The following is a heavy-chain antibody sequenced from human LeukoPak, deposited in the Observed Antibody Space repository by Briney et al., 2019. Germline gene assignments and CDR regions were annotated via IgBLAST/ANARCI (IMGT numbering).Heavy chain of an antibody. J-gene: IGHJ6*03. CDR2: IYTSGST. V-gene: IGHV4-4*09. CDR3: ATLNSDYDFWSGYYSTYYYYYMDV. D-gene: IGHD3-3*01. CDR1: GGSISSYY. Sequence: SETLSLTCTVSGGSISSYYWSWIRQPPGKGLEWIGYIYTSGSTNYNPSLKSRVTISVDTSKNRFSLKLSSVTAADTAVYYCATLNSDYDFWSGYYSTYYYYYMDVWGKGTTVTVSS.